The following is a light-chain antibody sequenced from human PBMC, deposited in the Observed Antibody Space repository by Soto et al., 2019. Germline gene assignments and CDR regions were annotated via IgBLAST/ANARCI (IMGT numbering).Light chain of an antibody. CDR3: QQYDNLLLA. J-gene: IGKJ4*01. Sequence: DIQMTRSPSSLSASVGDRVTITCQASQDISNYLNWYQQKPGKAPKLLIYDASNLETGVPSRFSRSGSGKDFTFTISSLQPEDIATYYCQQYDNLLLAFGGGSKVEIX. V-gene: IGKV1-33*01. CDR1: QDISNY. CDR2: DAS.